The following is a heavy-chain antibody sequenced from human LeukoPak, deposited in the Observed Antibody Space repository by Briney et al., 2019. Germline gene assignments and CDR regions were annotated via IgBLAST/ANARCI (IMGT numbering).Heavy chain of an antibody. CDR3: ARGGSGSYWDY. Sequence: SETLSLTCTVSGGSISSGGYYWSWIRQPAGKGLEWIGRIYTSGSTNYNPSLKSRVTMSVDTSKNQFSLKLSSVTAADTAVYYCARGGSGSYWDYWGQGTLVTVSS. CDR2: IYTSGST. D-gene: IGHD3-10*01. J-gene: IGHJ4*02. V-gene: IGHV4-61*02. CDR1: GGSISSGGYY.